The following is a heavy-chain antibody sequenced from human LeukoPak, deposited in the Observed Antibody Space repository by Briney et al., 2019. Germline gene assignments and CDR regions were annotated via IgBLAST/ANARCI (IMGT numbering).Heavy chain of an antibody. D-gene: IGHD6-6*01. J-gene: IGHJ4*02. CDR3: AGEYSSSSAFDY. Sequence: PSEALSLTCAVSGGSISSSNWWSWVRPPPGKGLEWIGEIYHSGSTNYNPSLKSRVTISVDKSKNQFSLKLSSVTAADTAVYYCAGEYSSSSAFDYWGQGTLVTVSS. V-gene: IGHV4-4*02. CDR2: IYHSGST. CDR1: GGSISSSNW.